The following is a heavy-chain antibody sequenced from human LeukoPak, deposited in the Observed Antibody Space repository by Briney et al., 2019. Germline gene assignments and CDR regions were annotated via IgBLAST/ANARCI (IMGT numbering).Heavy chain of an antibody. J-gene: IGHJ4*02. V-gene: IGHV3-74*01. Sequence: PGGSLSLSCAASGFTFSSHLMHWVRQAQGTGLVWVSSVKSDGTATNYADSVKGRFTISRDNAKNTLYLQMNSLRVEDTAVYYCVRKFATGDWGQGTLVTVSS. CDR3: VRKFATGD. D-gene: IGHD1-14*01. CDR1: GFTFSSHL. CDR2: VKSDGTAT.